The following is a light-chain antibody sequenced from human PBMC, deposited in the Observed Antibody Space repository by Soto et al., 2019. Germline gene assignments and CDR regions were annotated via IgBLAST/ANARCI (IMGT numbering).Light chain of an antibody. Sequence: QLVLTQSPSASASLGASVKLTCTLSSGHSSYGIAWHQQQPEKGPRYLMKLNSDGSHSKGDGIPDRFSGSSSGAERYLTISSLQSEDEADYYCQTWGTGVVFGGGTQLTVL. CDR3: QTWGTGVV. J-gene: IGLJ2*01. V-gene: IGLV4-69*02. CDR1: SGHSSYG. CDR2: LNSDGSH.